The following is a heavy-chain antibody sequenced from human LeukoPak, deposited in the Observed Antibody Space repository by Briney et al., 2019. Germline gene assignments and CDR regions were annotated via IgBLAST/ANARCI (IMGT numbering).Heavy chain of an antibody. V-gene: IGHV4-59*01. D-gene: IGHD1-26*01. Sequence: SETLSLTCAVSGDSITRYYWSWIRQPPGKGLEWIGYFYHSGSTDSNPSLKSRVIIALDTSKRQFSLKLTPVAAADTAVYFCARNLGLGRFDLWGRGTLVTVSS. CDR2: FYHSGST. CDR1: GDSITRYY. J-gene: IGHJ2*01. CDR3: ARNLGLGRFDL.